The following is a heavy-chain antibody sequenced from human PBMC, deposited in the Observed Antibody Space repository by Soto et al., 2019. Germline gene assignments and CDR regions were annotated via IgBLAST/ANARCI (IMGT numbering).Heavy chain of an antibody. V-gene: IGHV1-8*01. D-gene: IGHD1-20*01. CDR1: GYTFASYD. CDR2: MNPNSGNT. CDR3: ARSNGYNFNWLDS. J-gene: IGHJ5*01. Sequence: QVQLEQSGAEVKTPGASVKVSCKASGYTFASYDINWVRQAPGQGLEWMAWMNPNSGNTNYAQKFQGRLTMTRDTALSIAHMELSGLRNEDTDVYYCARSNGYNFNWLDSWGQGTLVIVSA.